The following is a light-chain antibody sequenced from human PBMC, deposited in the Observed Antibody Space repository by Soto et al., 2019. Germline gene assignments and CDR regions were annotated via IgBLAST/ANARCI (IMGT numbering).Light chain of an antibody. CDR3: QQYNNWPPIT. V-gene: IGKV3-15*01. Sequence: EIVRTQPPATLSVSAGERPTLSCRASQSVSSNLAGYHQKPGQAPTLLIYGASTRATGIPARFSGSGSGTEFTLTISSLQSGDFAVYYCQQYNNWPPITFGQGTRLEIK. J-gene: IGKJ5*01. CDR2: GAS. CDR1: QSVSSN.